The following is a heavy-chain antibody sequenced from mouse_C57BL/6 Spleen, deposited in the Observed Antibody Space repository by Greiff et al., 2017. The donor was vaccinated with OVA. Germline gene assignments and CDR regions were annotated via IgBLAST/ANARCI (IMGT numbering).Heavy chain of an antibody. D-gene: IGHD1-1*01. CDR3: ASGSSSHWYFDV. V-gene: IGHV3-8*01. CDR2: ISYSGST. CDR1: GYSITSDY. Sequence: EVKLMESGPGLAKPSQPLSLTCSVTGYSITSDYWNWIRKFPGNKLEYMGYISYSGSTYYNPSLKSRISITRDTSKNQYYLQLNSVTTEDTATYYCASGSSSHWYFDVWGTGTTVTVSS. J-gene: IGHJ1*03.